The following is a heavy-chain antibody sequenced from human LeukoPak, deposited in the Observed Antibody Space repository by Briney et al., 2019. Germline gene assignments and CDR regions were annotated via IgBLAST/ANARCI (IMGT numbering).Heavy chain of an antibody. D-gene: IGHD3-22*01. J-gene: IGHJ3*02. Sequence: TLSRVASGFTFSGPSMYWVRQASGNGREWVGRVRSKVNGYAPTLAASVEGRFTISRDDSANTAYLQMNSLRAEDTAVYYCAREVPAYYYESSGYTDAFDIWGQGTMVTVSS. CDR1: GFTFSGPS. V-gene: IGHV3-73*01. CDR3: AREVPAYYYESSGYTDAFDI. CDR2: VRSKVNGYAP.